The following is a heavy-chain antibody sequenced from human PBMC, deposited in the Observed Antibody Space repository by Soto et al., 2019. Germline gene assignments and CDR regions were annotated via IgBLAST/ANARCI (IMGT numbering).Heavy chain of an antibody. Sequence: GGSLRLSCAASGFTFSRYEMNWVRQAPGKGLEWVSYISSSGSTIYYADSVKGRFTISRDNAKNSLYLQMNSLRAEDTAVYYCASTSNPPFSYNPGGFDYWGQGTLVTVSS. V-gene: IGHV3-48*03. CDR1: GFTFSRYE. CDR2: ISSSGSTI. D-gene: IGHD1-20*01. CDR3: ASTSNPPFSYNPGGFDY. J-gene: IGHJ4*02.